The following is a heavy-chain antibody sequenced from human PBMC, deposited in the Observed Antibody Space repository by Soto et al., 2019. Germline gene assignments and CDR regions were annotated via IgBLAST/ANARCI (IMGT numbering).Heavy chain of an antibody. D-gene: IGHD6-19*01. CDR2: IYHTGTT. CDR1: GDSVSSNYY. J-gene: IGHJ4*02. V-gene: IGHV4-4*02. CDR3: ARSAGWYAVHS. Sequence: QVQLQESGPGLVKPSGTLSLTCAVSGDSVSSNYYWCWVRQPPGKGLEWIGEIYHTGTTNYNPSLKSRVTISVDKSNNQFSLDLSSVTAAYTAVYYCARSAGWYAVHSWGPGTLVTVSS.